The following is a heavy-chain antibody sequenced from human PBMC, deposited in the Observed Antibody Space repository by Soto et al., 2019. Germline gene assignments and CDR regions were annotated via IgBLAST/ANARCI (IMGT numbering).Heavy chain of an antibody. CDR1: GYTFTSYA. J-gene: IGHJ6*02. V-gene: IGHV1-3*01. CDR3: ARVGTGTTPPFYYGMDV. D-gene: IGHD1-7*01. CDR2: INAGNGNT. Sequence: ASVKVSCKASGYTFTSYAMQWVRQAPGQRLEWMGWINAGNGNTKYSQKFQGRVTITRDTSASTAYRELSSLRSEDTAVYYCARVGTGTTPPFYYGMDVWGQGTTVTVPS.